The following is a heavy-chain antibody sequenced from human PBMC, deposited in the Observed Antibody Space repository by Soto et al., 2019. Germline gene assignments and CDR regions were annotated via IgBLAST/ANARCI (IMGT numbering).Heavy chain of an antibody. CDR2: ISAYNGNT. D-gene: IGHD2-15*01. J-gene: IGHJ6*02. CDR3: ARDCSGGSCYPPAGEHWVYYYGMDV. Sequence: SVKVSSKAPGYTFASYAISWVRQAHGQGLEWMGWISAYNGNTNYAQKLQGRVTMTTDTSTSTAYMELRSLRSDDTAVYYCARDCSGGSCYPPAGEHWVYYYGMDVWGQGTTVTVSS. V-gene: IGHV1-18*04. CDR1: GYTFASYA.